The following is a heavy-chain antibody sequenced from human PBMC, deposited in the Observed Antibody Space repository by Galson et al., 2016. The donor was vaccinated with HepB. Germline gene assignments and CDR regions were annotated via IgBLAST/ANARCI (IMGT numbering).Heavy chain of an antibody. J-gene: IGHJ4*02. V-gene: IGHV4-31*03. CDR1: GGSVGSGAHY. CDR3: ATLGNRHGNAFDY. Sequence: LSLTCTVSGGSVGSGAHYWTWIRQHPGKGLECIGYISTSGSTYYNPSLESRLTMSLDTSKNQFSLTLSSVTAADTAVYYCATLGNRHGNAFDYWGQGTLVTVST. D-gene: IGHD1-1*01. CDR2: ISTSGST.